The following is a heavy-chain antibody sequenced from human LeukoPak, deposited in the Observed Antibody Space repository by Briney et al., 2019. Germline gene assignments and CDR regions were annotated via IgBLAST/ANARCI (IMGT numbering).Heavy chain of an antibody. J-gene: IGHJ4*02. D-gene: IGHD5-12*01. Sequence: GGSLRLSCATSGFTLSSYWMHWVRQVPGKGLEWLSRINNDGVSTSYADSVKGRFTISRDNAKNTLYLRMNSLRAEDTAIYYCARKPLSGGYGGTIDYWGQGTLVTVSS. CDR3: ARKPLSGGYGGTIDY. CDR2: INNDGVST. V-gene: IGHV3-74*01. CDR1: GFTLSSYW.